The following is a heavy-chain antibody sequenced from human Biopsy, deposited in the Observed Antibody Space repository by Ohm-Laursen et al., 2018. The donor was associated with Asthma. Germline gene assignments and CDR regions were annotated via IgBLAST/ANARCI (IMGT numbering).Heavy chain of an antibody. CDR2: VYSSGAD. Sequence: GTLSLTSAVSGGSVSTGSYYWRWIRQPPGKGLEWLGYVYSSGADNYKPSLKSRVTISVDTSKNQFSLRLNSVTAADTAVYYCARGPNYHGSGRAPIGMDVWGQGTTVTVSS. V-gene: IGHV4-61*01. J-gene: IGHJ6*02. D-gene: IGHD3-10*01. CDR1: GGSVSTGSYY. CDR3: ARGPNYHGSGRAPIGMDV.